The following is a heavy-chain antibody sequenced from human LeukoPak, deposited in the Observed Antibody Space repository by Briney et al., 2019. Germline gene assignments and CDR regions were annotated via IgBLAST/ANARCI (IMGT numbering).Heavy chain of an antibody. CDR3: AKNGDRGAYCTGGTCYPYFYYYMDV. J-gene: IGHJ6*03. CDR2: ISSTGGTT. V-gene: IGHV3-23*01. D-gene: IGHD2-15*01. CDR1: GFTFSSYG. Sequence: GGSLRLSCAAAGFTFSSYGMSWVRQAPGKGLEWVSSISSTGGTTYYADSVKGRFTISRDNSKNTLYLQMNSLRAEDTAIYYCAKNGDRGAYCTGGTCYPYFYYYMDVWGKGTTVTI.